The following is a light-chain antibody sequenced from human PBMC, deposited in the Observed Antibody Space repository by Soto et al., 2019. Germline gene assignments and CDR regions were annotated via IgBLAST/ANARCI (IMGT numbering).Light chain of an antibody. V-gene: IGLV2-8*01. Sequence: QSVLTQPPSASGSPGQSVTISCTGTSSDIGAYNYVSWYQQHPGKAPKLMIYDVSKRPSGVPDRFSGSKSGNTASLTVSGLQAEDEADYYCSSYGGDKLFGGGTKLTVL. CDR1: SSDIGAYNY. CDR3: SSYGGDKL. CDR2: DVS. J-gene: IGLJ3*02.